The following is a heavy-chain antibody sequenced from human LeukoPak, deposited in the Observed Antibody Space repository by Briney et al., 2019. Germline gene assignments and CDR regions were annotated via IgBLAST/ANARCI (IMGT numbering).Heavy chain of an antibody. CDR2: IYYSGST. CDR1: GGSISSSSYY. CDR3: ARVGLSYDILTGYFDY. D-gene: IGHD3-9*01. V-gene: IGHV4-39*07. J-gene: IGHJ4*02. Sequence: SETLSLTCTVSGGSISSSSYYWGWIRQPPGKGLEWIGSIYYSGSTYYNPSLKSRVTISVDTSKNQFSLKLSSVTAADTAVYYCARVGLSYDILTGYFDYWGQGTLVTVSS.